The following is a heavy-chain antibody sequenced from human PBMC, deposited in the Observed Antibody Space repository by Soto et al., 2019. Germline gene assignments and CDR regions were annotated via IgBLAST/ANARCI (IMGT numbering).Heavy chain of an antibody. V-gene: IGHV3-15*01. D-gene: IGHD2-2*01. CDR2: IKSITDGGTT. CDR3: TTDSADIVVVPATFGMDV. Sequence: PGGSLRLSCAASGITFSNAWMTWVRQAPGKGLEWVGRIKSITDGGTTDYAAPVKGRFTISRDDSKNTLYLQMNNLKTEDTAVYYCTTDSADIVVVPATFGMDVWGQGTTVT. CDR1: GITFSNAW. J-gene: IGHJ6*02.